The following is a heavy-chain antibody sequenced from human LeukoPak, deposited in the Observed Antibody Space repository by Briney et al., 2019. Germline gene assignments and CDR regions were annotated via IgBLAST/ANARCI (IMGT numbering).Heavy chain of an antibody. V-gene: IGHV1-18*01. CDR2: ISAYNGNT. Sequence: ASVKVSCKASGYTFTSYGISWVRQAPGQGLEWMGWISAYNGNTNYAQKFQGRVTITADKSTSTAYMELSSLRSEDTAVYYCAREDELGYCSGGSCYPKSFNFDYWGQGTLVTVSS. D-gene: IGHD2-15*01. CDR1: GYTFTSYG. CDR3: AREDELGYCSGGSCYPKSFNFDY. J-gene: IGHJ4*02.